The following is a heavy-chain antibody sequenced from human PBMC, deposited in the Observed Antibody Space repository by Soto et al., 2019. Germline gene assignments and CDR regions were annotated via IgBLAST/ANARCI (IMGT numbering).Heavy chain of an antibody. V-gene: IGHV1-18*01. D-gene: IGHD3-22*01. CDR1: GYTLSRYG. CDR3: AKDRYYYDSSGYDY. CDR2: ISGYNGNT. Sequence: ASVKVSCKASGYTLSRYGISWVRQAPGQGLEWMGWISGYNGNTNYAQKFQGRVTMTTDTATSTAYMELRSLTSDDTAVYYCAKDRYYYDSSGYDYWGQGTLVTVSS. J-gene: IGHJ4*02.